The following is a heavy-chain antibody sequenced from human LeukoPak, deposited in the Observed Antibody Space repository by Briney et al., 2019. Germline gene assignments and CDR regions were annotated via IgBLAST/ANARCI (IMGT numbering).Heavy chain of an antibody. V-gene: IGHV3-23*01. CDR2: ISGSGGST. Sequence: GGSLRLSCAASGFTFSSYAMSWVRPAPGKGLEWVSAISGSGGSTYYADAVKGRFTISRDNSKNTLYLQMNSLRAEDTAVYYCAKERRSWAPSGRGAFDIWGQGTMVTVSS. CDR1: GFTFSSYA. CDR3: AKERRSWAPSGRGAFDI. D-gene: IGHD6-25*01. J-gene: IGHJ3*02.